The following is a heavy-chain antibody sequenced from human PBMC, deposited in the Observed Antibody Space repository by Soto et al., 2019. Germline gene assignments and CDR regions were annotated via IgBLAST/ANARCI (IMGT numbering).Heavy chain of an antibody. D-gene: IGHD5-18*01. CDR2: INAYNGNT. J-gene: IGHJ4*02. CDR3: ARAIAGGYGHTTLDY. V-gene: IGHV1-18*01. Sequence: QVQLVQSGAEVKKPGASVKVSCKASGYTFTHYGISWVRQAPGQGLEWMGWINAYNGNTDYAHKVQGRVTVPTDTSTTTAYMELRSLTSDDTAVYYCARAIAGGYGHTTLDYWGQGTLVTVSS. CDR1: GYTFTHYG.